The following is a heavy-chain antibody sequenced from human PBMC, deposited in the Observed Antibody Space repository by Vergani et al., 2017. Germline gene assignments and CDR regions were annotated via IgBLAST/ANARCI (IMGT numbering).Heavy chain of an antibody. CDR2: IYYSWST. Sequence: QLQLQESGPGLVKPSETLSLTCTVSGGSISSYYWSWIRQPPGKGLEWIGYIYYSWSTNYNPSLKSRVTISVDTSKNQFSLKRSSVTAADTAVYYCARWDYGDSGDSFDIWGQGTMVTVSS. D-gene: IGHD4-17*01. V-gene: IGHV4-59*01. CDR1: GGSISSYY. J-gene: IGHJ3*02. CDR3: ARWDYGDSGDSFDI.